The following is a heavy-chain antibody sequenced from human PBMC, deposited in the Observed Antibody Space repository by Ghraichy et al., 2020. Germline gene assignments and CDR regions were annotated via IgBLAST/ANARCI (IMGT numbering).Heavy chain of an antibody. J-gene: IGHJ4*02. Sequence: XSVKVSCKASGYTFTTYDINWVRQATGQGLEWMGWTNPNTGNTGYVQKFQGRVTMTSDTSISTAYMELSSLRSEDTAVYYCARAHKYYDSSGYYLYYFDYWGKGTLVTVSS. CDR1: GYTFTTYD. V-gene: IGHV1-8*01. CDR2: TNPNTGNT. CDR3: ARAHKYYDSSGYYLYYFDY. D-gene: IGHD3-22*01.